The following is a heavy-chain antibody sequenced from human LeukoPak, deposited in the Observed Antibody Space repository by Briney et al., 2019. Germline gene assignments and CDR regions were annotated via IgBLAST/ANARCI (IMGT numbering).Heavy chain of an antibody. CDR3: VRDLDLGGYSSFDS. CDR1: GFTFSSYW. D-gene: IGHD4-23*01. Sequence: GGSLRLSCAASGFTFSSYWMHWVRQAPGKGLVWVSRIKTDGSTTSYADSVKGRFTISRDNAKNMLYLQMNSLRAEDTAVYYCVRDLDLGGYSSFDSWGQGTLVTVSS. CDR2: IKTDGSTT. J-gene: IGHJ4*02. V-gene: IGHV3-74*01.